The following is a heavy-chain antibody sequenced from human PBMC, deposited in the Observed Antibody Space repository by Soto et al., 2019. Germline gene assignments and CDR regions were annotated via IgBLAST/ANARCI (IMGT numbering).Heavy chain of an antibody. J-gene: IGHJ4*02. CDR2: IYHSGST. CDR3: ATAYMARGTSTQCMDY. Sequence: QVQLQESGTGLVKPSGTLSPICAVSGGSISSSNWWSWGRQPPGKGLEWIGKIYHSGSTNYNPSLKSRLTISVDKSNNQFSLKMSSVTAADTAVYYCATAYMARGTSTQCMDYWGQGTLVTVSS. CDR1: GGSISSSNW. D-gene: IGHD1-1*01. V-gene: IGHV4-4*02.